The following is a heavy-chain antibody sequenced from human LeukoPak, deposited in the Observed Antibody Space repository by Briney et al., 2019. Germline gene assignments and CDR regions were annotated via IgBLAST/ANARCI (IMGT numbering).Heavy chain of an antibody. Sequence: GGSLRLSCAASGFTFNRNVMSWVRQAPGKGLEWVSAIIDDGTSTYYADSVKGRFSISRDNSKNTVYLQMNSLRAEDTAIYYCAKSHDSGWWMFDYWGQGTLVTVSS. CDR2: IIDDGTST. CDR1: GFTFNRNV. CDR3: AKSHDSGWWMFDY. D-gene: IGHD6-19*01. V-gene: IGHV3-23*01. J-gene: IGHJ4*02.